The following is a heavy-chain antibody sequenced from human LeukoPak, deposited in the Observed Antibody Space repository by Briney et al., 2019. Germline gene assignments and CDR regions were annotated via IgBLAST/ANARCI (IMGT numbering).Heavy chain of an antibody. D-gene: IGHD3-9*01. V-gene: IGHV4-4*02. CDR2: VHLSGAT. J-gene: IGHJ4*02. CDR1: GGSILTTNW. Sequence: SGTLSLTCAVSGGSILTTNWWGWVRQPPGKGLEWIGEVHLSGATNYNPSLKSRITMSVDTSKNQFSLKLSSVTAADTAVYYCARDNDMGFEYWGQGTLVTVSS. CDR3: ARDNDMGFEY.